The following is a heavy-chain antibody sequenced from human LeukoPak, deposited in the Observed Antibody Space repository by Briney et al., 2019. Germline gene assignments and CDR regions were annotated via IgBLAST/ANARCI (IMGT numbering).Heavy chain of an antibody. Sequence: GGSLRLSCTASGFTFSNYAMTWVRQVPGKGLVWVSRINPDGSSTSYADSVKGRFTISRDNAKNTLYLQMNSLRAEDTAVYYCARSSYYFDYWGQGTLVTVSS. V-gene: IGHV3-74*01. J-gene: IGHJ4*02. CDR3: ARSSYYFDY. CDR1: GFTFSNYA. CDR2: INPDGSST.